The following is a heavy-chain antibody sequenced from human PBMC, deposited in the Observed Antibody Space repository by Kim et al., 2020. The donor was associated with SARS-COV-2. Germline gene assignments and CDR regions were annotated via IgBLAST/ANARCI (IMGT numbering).Heavy chain of an antibody. J-gene: IGHJ4*02. V-gene: IGHV3-30*04. Sequence: GGSLRLSCAASGFTFSSYAMHWVRQAPGKGLEWVAVISYDGSNKYYADAVKGRFTISRDNSKNTLYLQMNSLEAEDTAVYYCARDSSHDYGDFDFDYWSQGALVTVCS. CDR1: GFTFSSYA. CDR2: ISYDGSNK. CDR3: ARDSSHDYGDFDFDY. D-gene: IGHD4-17*01.